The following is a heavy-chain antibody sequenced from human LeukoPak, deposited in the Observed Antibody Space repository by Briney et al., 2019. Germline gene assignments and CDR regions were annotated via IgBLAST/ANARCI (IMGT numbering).Heavy chain of an antibody. CDR2: ISSSSSYI. CDR3: AREAGTTVEGVAFDI. Sequence: GGSLRLSCAASGFTFSSYAMNWVRQAPGKGLEWVSSISSSSSYIYYADSVKGRFTISRDNAKNSLYLQMNSLRAEDTAVYYCAREAGTTVEGVAFDIWGQGTMVTVSS. D-gene: IGHD4-23*01. CDR1: GFTFSSYA. V-gene: IGHV3-21*01. J-gene: IGHJ3*02.